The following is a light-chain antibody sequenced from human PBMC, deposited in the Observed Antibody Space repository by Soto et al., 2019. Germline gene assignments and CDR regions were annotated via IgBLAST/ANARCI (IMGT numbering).Light chain of an antibody. V-gene: IGKV1-39*01. CDR1: QSISSY. CDR3: KQSYSTPPFT. Sequence: DIQMTQSPSSLSASVGDRVTITCRASQSISSYLNWYQQKPGKAPKLLIYAASSLQRGVPSRFSGSGSGTDFTLTISSLQPEDFATYYCKQSYSTPPFTFGPGTKVDIK. J-gene: IGKJ3*01. CDR2: AAS.